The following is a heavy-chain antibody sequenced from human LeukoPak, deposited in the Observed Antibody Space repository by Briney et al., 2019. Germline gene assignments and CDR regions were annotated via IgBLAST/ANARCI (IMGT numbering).Heavy chain of an antibody. V-gene: IGHV2-5*02. J-gene: IGHJ4*02. CDR1: GFSLSSNGVG. D-gene: IGHD3-3*01. Sequence: SGPTLVKPTQTLTLTCSFSGFSLSSNGVGVGWIRQPPGKALEWLAFIFWDDNQYYNPSLKTRLTITKDTSKNQVVLTMTNMDPVDTATYYCAHRGMLFGVVITFDYWSQGTLVTVSS. CDR2: IFWDDNQ. CDR3: AHRGMLFGVVITFDY.